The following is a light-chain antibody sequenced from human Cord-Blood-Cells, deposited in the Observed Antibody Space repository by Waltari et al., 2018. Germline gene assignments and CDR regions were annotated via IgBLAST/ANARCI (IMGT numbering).Light chain of an antibody. CDR2: KAS. J-gene: IGKJ1*01. CDR3: QQYNSYSRT. V-gene: IGKV1-5*03. Sequence: DIQMTQSPTTLSESVGHRVTITCRASQSISSWLASYQQKPGNAHKLLIYKASSLESGVPSRFSGSGSGTEFTLTISSLQPDDFATYYCQQYNSYSRTFGQGTKVEIK. CDR1: QSISSW.